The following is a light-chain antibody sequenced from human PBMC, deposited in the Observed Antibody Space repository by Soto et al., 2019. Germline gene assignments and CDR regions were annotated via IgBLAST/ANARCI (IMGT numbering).Light chain of an antibody. V-gene: IGKV1-39*01. Sequence: DIQMTQSPSSLSASVGDRVTITCRASQRISSYLNWYQQAPGKAPKLLIYAASSLQSGVPSRFSGSGSGTDFTLTISSLQPEDFATYYCQQSYSIPWTFGQGTKVEIK. CDR3: QQSYSIPWT. CDR1: QRISSY. CDR2: AAS. J-gene: IGKJ1*01.